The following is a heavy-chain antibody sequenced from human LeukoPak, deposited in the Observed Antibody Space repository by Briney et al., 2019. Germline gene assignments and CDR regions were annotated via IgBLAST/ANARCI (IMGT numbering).Heavy chain of an antibody. CDR3: ARVGPTRSDFDY. CDR2: IFGGGST. V-gene: IGHV3-53*01. CDR1: GFIFSSNY. J-gene: IGHJ4*02. Sequence: GGSLRLSCAASGFIFSSNYMTWVRQAPGKGLEWVSVIFGGGSTYYADSVKGRVTISRDNSKNTLYLQMNNLRGEDTAVYYCARVGPTRSDFDYWGQGTLVTVSS. D-gene: IGHD1-26*01.